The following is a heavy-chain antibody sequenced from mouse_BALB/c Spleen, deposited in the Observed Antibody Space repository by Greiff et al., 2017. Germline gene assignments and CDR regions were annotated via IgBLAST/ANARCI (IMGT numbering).Heavy chain of an antibody. CDR1: GFTFSSYT. CDR3: ARHCPNWEDAMDY. CDR2: ISNGGGST. J-gene: IGHJ4*01. D-gene: IGHD4-1*01. Sequence: VQLKESGGGLVQPGGSLKLSCAASGFTFSSYTMSWVRQTPEKRLEWVAYISNGGGSTYYPDTVKGRFTISRDNAKNTLYLQMSSLKSEDTAMYYCARHCPNWEDAMDYWGQGTSVTVSS. V-gene: IGHV5-12-2*01.